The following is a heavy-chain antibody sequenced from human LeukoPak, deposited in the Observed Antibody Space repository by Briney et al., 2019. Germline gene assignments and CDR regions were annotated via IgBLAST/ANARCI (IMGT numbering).Heavy chain of an antibody. D-gene: IGHD4-17*01. CDR2: LIVSGGTT. CDR1: GFTFSNYG. J-gene: IGHJ4*02. V-gene: IGHV3-23*01. CDR3: AKYIGDDAAPEYFDY. Sequence: GGSLTLSCAASGFTFSNYGMSWVRQPPGRGLEWVAALIVSGGTTYYADSVKGRFTMSRDTSKNTLYLQMNTLSAEATAVYYCAKYIGDDAAPEYFDYWGQGTLVTVSS.